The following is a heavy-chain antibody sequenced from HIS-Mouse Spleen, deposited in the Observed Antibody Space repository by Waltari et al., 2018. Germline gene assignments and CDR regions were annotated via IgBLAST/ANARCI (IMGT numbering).Heavy chain of an antibody. CDR3: ARRRGWFDY. J-gene: IGHJ4*02. V-gene: IGHV4-39*01. CDR1: GGSISSSSYY. CDR2: IYYSGSP. D-gene: IGHD6-19*01. Sequence: QLQLQESGPGLVKPSETLSLTCTVSGGSISSSSYYWGWISQPAGKGLGWIGSIYYSGSPYDNPSLKSRVTISVDTSKNQFSLKLSSVTAADTAVYYCARRRGWFDYWGQGTLVTVSS.